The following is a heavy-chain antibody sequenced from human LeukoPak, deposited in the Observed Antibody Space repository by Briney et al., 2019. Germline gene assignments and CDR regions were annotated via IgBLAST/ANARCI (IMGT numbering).Heavy chain of an antibody. CDR3: ATATQPRGYFLH. J-gene: IGHJ1*01. Sequence: GASVKVSCKASGYTFTTYSLAWVRRAPGQSLEWMGWISVNNGGTNYAQSFQDRVTLTRDTSTNTAYLELRSLRSDDTAIIYCATATQPRGYFLHWGQGTLVTVSS. CDR1: GYTFTTYS. V-gene: IGHV1-18*01. D-gene: IGHD2-2*01. CDR2: ISVNNGGT.